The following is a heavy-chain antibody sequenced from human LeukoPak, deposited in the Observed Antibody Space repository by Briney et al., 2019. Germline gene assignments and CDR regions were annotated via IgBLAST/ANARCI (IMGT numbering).Heavy chain of an antibody. CDR1: GFTFSSYG. CDR3: ARGGGYSYGSFDY. V-gene: IGHV3-30*02. D-gene: IGHD5-18*01. Sequence: GGSLRLSCAASGFTFSSYGMHWVRQAPGKGLEWLAFIRYDGSNKNYADSVKGRFTISRDNTKNSLYLQMNSLRAEDTAVYYCARGGGYSYGSFDYWGQGTLVTVSS. J-gene: IGHJ4*02. CDR2: IRYDGSNK.